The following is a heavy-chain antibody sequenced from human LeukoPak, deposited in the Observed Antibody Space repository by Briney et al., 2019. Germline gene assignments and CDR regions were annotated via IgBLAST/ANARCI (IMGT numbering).Heavy chain of an antibody. CDR2: ISSGGGTR. CDR1: GFTFSAYE. Sequence: QPGGSLRLSCAASGFTFSAYEMDWVRQAPGKGLEWVSYISSGGGTRYHADSVRGRFTISRDNAKNSLYLQMNSLRAEDTAVYYCAKEFIPESSGFDAFDVWGQGTMVTVSS. D-gene: IGHD3-22*01. CDR3: AKEFIPESSGFDAFDV. V-gene: IGHV3-48*03. J-gene: IGHJ3*01.